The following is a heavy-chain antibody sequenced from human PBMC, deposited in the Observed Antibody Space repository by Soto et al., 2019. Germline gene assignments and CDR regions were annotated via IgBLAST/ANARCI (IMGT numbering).Heavy chain of an antibody. J-gene: IGHJ3*02. V-gene: IGHV1-2*02. CDR3: ARPTAARRAWDAFDI. CDR2: INPNSGGT. Sequence: AASVKVSCKASGYTFTGYYMHWVRQAPGQGLEWMGWINPNSGGTNYAQKFQGRVTMTRDTSISTAYMELSRLRSDDTAVYYCARPTAARRAWDAFDIWGQGTMVTVSS. D-gene: IGHD6-6*01. CDR1: GYTFTGYY.